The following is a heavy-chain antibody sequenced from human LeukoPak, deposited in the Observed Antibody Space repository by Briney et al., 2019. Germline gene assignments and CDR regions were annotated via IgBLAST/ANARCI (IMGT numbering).Heavy chain of an antibody. J-gene: IGHJ4*02. V-gene: IGHV3-30*18. D-gene: IGHD6-13*01. CDR2: ISYDGSNK. CDR1: GFTFSSYG. CDR3: AKDRYIAAAGMTFDY. Sequence: GGSLRLSCAASGFTFSSYGMHWVRQAPGKGLEWVAVISYDGSNKYYADSVKGRFTISRDNSKNTLYLQMNSLRAEDTAVYYCAKDRYIAAAGMTFDYWGQGTLVTVSS.